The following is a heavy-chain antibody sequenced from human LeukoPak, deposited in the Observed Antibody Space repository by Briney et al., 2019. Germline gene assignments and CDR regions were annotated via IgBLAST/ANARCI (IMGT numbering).Heavy chain of an antibody. CDR1: GYTFSDYY. J-gene: IGHJ4*02. Sequence: ASVKVSCKASGYTFSDYYIHWVRQAPGQGLEWVGWINPKTGGTDYAQRFQGSVTMTRDTSINTAYMELNRLKFDDTAVFYCARGGTYGHFDSWGQGTVVTVSS. CDR3: ARGGTYGHFDS. CDR2: INPKTGGT. V-gene: IGHV1-2*02. D-gene: IGHD4-17*01.